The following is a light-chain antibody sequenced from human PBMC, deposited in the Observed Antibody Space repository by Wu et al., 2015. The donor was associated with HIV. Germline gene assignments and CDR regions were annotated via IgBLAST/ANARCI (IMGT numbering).Light chain of an antibody. V-gene: IGKV1-39*01. CDR2: SAS. Sequence: QLTQSPSSLSASVGDRVTISCRASQNINTFLNWYQQRPGKAPYLLIYSASNLQSEVPPRFSGRGSGTDFSLTIYSLQREDFATYYCQQTFETPRTFGQGTKVEV. CDR3: QQTFETPRT. CDR1: QNINTF. J-gene: IGKJ1*01.